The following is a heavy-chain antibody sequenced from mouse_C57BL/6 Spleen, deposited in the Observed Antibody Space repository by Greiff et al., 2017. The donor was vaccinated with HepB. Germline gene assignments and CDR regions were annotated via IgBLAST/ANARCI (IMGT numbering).Heavy chain of an antibody. CDR2: ISGGGGNT. Sequence: EVMLVESGGGLVKPGGSLKLSCAASGFTFSSYTMSWVRQTPEKRLEWVATISGGGGNTYYPDSVKGRFTISRDNAKNTLYLQMSSLRSEDTALYYCASLYGAMDYWGQGTSVTVSS. CDR3: ASLYGAMDY. J-gene: IGHJ4*01. CDR1: GFTFSSYT. V-gene: IGHV5-9*01. D-gene: IGHD1-1*01.